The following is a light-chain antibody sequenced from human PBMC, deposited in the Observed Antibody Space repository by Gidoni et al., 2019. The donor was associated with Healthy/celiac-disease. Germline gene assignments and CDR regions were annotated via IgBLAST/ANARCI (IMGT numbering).Light chain of an antibody. Sequence: DIQMTQSPSSLSASVGDRVTITCRASQSISNYLVWFQQKPGKPPKSLIYAAASLQSGVPSKFSGSGSGTDFTLTISSLQPEDFATYYCQQYNSYPLTFGGGTKVEIK. CDR1: QSISNY. CDR3: QQYNSYPLT. CDR2: AAA. V-gene: IGKV1-16*02. J-gene: IGKJ4*01.